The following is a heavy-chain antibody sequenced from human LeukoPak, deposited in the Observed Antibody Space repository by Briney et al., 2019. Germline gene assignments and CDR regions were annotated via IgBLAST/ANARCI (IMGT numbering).Heavy chain of an antibody. J-gene: IGHJ3*02. CDR1: GGSFSGYY. CDR2: INHSGST. V-gene: IGHV4-34*01. Sequence: SETLSLTCAVYGGSFSGYYWSWIRQPPGKGLEWIGEINHSGSTNYDPSLKSRVTISEDTSKNQFSLKLSSVTAADTAVYYCARARIAVAGYDDAFDIWGQGTMVTVSS. CDR3: ARARIAVAGYDDAFDI. D-gene: IGHD6-19*01.